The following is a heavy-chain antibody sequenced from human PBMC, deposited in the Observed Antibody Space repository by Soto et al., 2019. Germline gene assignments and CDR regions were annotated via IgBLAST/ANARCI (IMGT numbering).Heavy chain of an antibody. Sequence: SETLSLTCTVSGGSISSYYWSWIRQPAGKGLEWIGRIYANGNSDYNPSLKSRVTVSIDTSKNQFSLKVTSVTAADTAVYYCDRGAGPHWFDPWGQGTLVTVSS. CDR2: IYANGNS. CDR1: GGSISSYY. CDR3: DRGAGPHWFDP. V-gene: IGHV4-4*07. J-gene: IGHJ5*02.